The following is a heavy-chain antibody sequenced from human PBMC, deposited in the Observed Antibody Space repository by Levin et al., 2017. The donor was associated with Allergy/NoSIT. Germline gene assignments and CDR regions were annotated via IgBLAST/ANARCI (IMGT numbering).Heavy chain of an antibody. D-gene: IGHD2-21*01. J-gene: IGHJ6*03. Sequence: GGSLRLSCEASGFTFSDYYMDWVRQAPGKGLEWVGRSRNKGKNYITEYAASVKGRATISRHDSNNSLYLQMNSLKTEDTAVYYCARGGGPRIDAPDIYYYYMDVWGKGTTVTVSS. CDR1: GFTFSDYY. CDR2: SRNKGKNYIT. V-gene: IGHV3-72*01. CDR3: ARGGGPRIDAPDIYYYYMDV.